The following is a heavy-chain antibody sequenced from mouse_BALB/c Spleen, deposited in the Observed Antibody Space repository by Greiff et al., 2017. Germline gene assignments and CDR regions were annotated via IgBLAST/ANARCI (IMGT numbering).Heavy chain of an antibody. CDR2: ISSGGSYT. CDR1: GFTFSSYG. Sequence: EVMLVESGGDLVKPGGSLKLSCAASGFTFSSYGMSWVRQTPDKRLEWVATISSGGSYTYYPDSVKGRFTISRDNAKNTLYLQMSSLKSEDTAMYYCARDWDSGYWGQGTTLTVSS. CDR3: ARDWDSGY. D-gene: IGHD4-1*01. V-gene: IGHV5-6*01. J-gene: IGHJ2*01.